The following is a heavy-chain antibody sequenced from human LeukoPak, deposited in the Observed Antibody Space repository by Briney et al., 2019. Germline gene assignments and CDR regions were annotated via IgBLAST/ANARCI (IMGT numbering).Heavy chain of an antibody. D-gene: IGHD5-24*01. CDR3: ARHGQNDGYPLDY. CDR1: GSSISGYY. V-gene: IGHV4-59*08. J-gene: IGHJ4*02. Sequence: SETLSLTCTVSGSSISGYYWSWIRQPPGKGLEWIAYIHYSGSTNYNPPLKSRLTISVDTSKNQLSLKLNSMTDADTAVYYCARHGQNDGYPLDYWGQGTLVSVSS. CDR2: IHYSGST.